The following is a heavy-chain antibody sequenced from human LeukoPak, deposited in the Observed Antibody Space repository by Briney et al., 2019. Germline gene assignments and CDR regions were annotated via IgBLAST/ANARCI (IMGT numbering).Heavy chain of an antibody. V-gene: IGHV3-23*01. CDR2: FSGSGGST. CDR1: GFTFSSYA. Sequence: GGSLRLSCAASGFTFSSYAMSWVRQAPGKGLEWVSAFSGSGGSTYYADSVKGRFTISRDNPKNTLYLQMNSLRAEDTAVYYCAKRHSSSWYFWGQGTLVTVSS. CDR3: AKRHSSSWYF. D-gene: IGHD6-13*01. J-gene: IGHJ4*02.